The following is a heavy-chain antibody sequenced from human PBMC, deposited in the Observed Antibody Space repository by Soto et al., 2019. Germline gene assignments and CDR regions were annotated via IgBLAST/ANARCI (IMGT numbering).Heavy chain of an antibody. CDR2: LSGSGGGT. CDR1: GYTFRNYE. Sequence: WGSLRLSCAASGYTFRNYELHWVRQAPGKGLEWVSFLSGSGGGTYYADSVKGRFTISRDNSKNTLYLQMNSLRAEDTAVDYCATLGPARLLATWGQGTLVTASS. CDR3: ATLGPARLLAT. J-gene: IGHJ5*02. V-gene: IGHV3-23*01. D-gene: IGHD1-26*01.